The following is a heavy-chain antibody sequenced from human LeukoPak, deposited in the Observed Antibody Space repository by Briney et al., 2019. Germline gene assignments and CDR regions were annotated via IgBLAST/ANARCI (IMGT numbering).Heavy chain of an antibody. D-gene: IGHD2-8*01. CDR1: GYSISSYG. V-gene: IGHV1-18*01. CDR3: ARDYCTNGVCYRGGPNWFDP. Sequence: GASVKVSCKASGYSISSYGMTWVRQAPGQGPEWMGWISADKGSTNYAQKFQGRVTMTRNTSISTAYMELSRLRSDDTAVYYCARDYCTNGVCYRGGPNWFDPWGQGTLVTVSS. CDR2: ISADKGST. J-gene: IGHJ5*02.